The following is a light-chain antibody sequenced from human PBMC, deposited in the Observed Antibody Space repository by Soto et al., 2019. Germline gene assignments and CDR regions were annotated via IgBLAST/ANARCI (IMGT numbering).Light chain of an antibody. Sequence: IQLTQSPATLSVSLGERATLSCRASQVINNDLAWYQQKPGRAPKVLIYAASSLQSGVPARFSGSGSGTDFTLTISSLQPEDFATYYCQQCYSTPWTFGQGTKVDIK. CDR2: AAS. CDR1: QVINND. J-gene: IGKJ1*01. V-gene: IGKV1-39*01. CDR3: QQCYSTPWT.